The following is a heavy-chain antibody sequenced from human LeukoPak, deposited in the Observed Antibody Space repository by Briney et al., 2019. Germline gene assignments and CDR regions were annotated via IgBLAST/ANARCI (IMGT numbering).Heavy chain of an antibody. J-gene: IGHJ4*02. CDR1: GFTFSSYG. CDR3: ARDFRSLSHDSDFDY. D-gene: IGHD3-16*01. CDR2: IRYDGSNK. V-gene: IGHV3-30*02. Sequence: GGSLRLSCAASGFTFSSYGMHWVRQAPGKGLEGVAFIRYDGSNKYYADSVKGRFTISRDNSKNTLYLQMNSLRAEDTAVYYCARDFRSLSHDSDFDYWGQGTLVTVSS.